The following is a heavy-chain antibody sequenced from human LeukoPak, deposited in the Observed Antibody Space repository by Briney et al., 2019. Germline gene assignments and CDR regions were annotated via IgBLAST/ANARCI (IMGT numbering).Heavy chain of an antibody. Sequence: GGSLRLSCAASGFTFSSYWMTWVRQAPGKGLEWVANIKQDGSEKFYVDSVKGRFTISRDNAKSSLYLQMNSLRGEDTADYYCARDFAIVVGAIDYWGQGTLVTVSS. J-gene: IGHJ4*02. CDR3: ARDFAIVVGAIDY. CDR2: IKQDGSEK. CDR1: GFTFSSYW. V-gene: IGHV3-7*01. D-gene: IGHD1-26*01.